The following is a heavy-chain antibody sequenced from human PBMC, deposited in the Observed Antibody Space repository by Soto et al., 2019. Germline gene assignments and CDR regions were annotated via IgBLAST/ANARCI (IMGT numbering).Heavy chain of an antibody. CDR2: IYHSGSA. D-gene: IGHD5-18*01. CDR1: GDSISSYY. CDR3: ARGGGYSFGYLFDY. J-gene: IGHJ4*02. Sequence: SETLSLTCTVSGDSISSYYWSWIRQPPGKGLEWIGYIYHSGSAKYNPSLKSRVSMSIDTSNSQFSLKLSSVTAADTAVYFCARGGGYSFGYLFDYWGLGTLVTVSS. V-gene: IGHV4-59*01.